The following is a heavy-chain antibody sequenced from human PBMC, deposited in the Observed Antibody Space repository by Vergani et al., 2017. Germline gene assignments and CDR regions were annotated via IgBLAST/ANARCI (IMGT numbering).Heavy chain of an antibody. CDR1: GGSISNNNYY. J-gene: IGHJ4*02. CDR3: ARTWAVEGTYFDY. D-gene: IGHD1-1*01. Sequence: QLQLQESGPGLVKPSETLSLSCTVYGGSISNNNYYWGWIRQPPGKGLEWIGTIYYSGSTYYNPSLKSRVTISVDTSKNQFSLNLSSVTAADTAVYYCARTWAVEGTYFDYWGQGTLVTVSS. CDR2: IYYSGST. V-gene: IGHV4-39*01.